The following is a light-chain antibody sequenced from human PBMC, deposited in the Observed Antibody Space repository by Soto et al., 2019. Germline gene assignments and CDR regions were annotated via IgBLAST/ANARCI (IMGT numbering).Light chain of an antibody. CDR2: DAS. V-gene: IGKV1-9*01. CDR3: KKVNVYPST. J-gene: IGKJ4*01. Sequence: DIQMTQSPSSLSAPVGDRVTITCRASQGISSYLGWYQQKPGKAPNLLIYDASTLHSGVPSRFSGGGSGTDFTLTISSLQPEEFATYYCKKVNVYPSTVGGGNKVDI. CDR1: QGISSY.